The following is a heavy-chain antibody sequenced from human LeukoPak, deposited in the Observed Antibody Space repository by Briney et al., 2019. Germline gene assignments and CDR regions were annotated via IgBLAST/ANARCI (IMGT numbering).Heavy chain of an antibody. V-gene: IGHV5-51*01. CDR1: GYSFTSYW. CDR3: ARQPTYGPGSYYNEDY. CDR2: IYPGDSDT. D-gene: IGHD3-10*01. Sequence: GESLKISCKGSGYSFTSYWIGWVRQMPGKGLEWMGIIYPGDSDTRYSPSFQGQVTISADKSISTAYLQWSSLKASDTAMYYCARQPTYGPGSYYNEDYWGQGTLVTVSS. J-gene: IGHJ4*02.